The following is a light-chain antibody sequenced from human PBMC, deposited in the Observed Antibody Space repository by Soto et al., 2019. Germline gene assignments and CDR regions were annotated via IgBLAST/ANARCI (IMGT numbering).Light chain of an antibody. J-gene: IGKJ2*01. Sequence: EIVMTQSPATLSVSPGERAPLSCRASQSVSSNLAWYQQKPGQAPRLLIYGASTRATGIPARFSGSVSGTEFTLTISSLQSEDFAVYYCQQYNNWPQTFGQGTKLEIK. CDR2: GAS. CDR3: QQYNNWPQT. CDR1: QSVSSN. V-gene: IGKV3-15*01.